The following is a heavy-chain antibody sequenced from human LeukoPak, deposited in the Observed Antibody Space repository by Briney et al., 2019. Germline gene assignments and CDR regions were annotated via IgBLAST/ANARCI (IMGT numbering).Heavy chain of an antibody. CDR3: ARTYSSGLLVDP. CDR1: GFTFDSLW. CDR2: IKEDGSEK. Sequence: PGGSLRLSCVASGFTFDSLWMTWVRQAPGKGLEWVANIKEDGSEKYYVNSVKGRFTISRDNAEKSLYLQMNSLGAEDTAVYYCARTYSSGLLVDPWGQGTLVTVSS. D-gene: IGHD3-10*01. J-gene: IGHJ5*02. V-gene: IGHV3-7*01.